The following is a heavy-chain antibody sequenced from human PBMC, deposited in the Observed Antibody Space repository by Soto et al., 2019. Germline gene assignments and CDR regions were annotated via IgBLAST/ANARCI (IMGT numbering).Heavy chain of an antibody. J-gene: IGHJ4*02. Sequence: ASGKVSCKASGYTFTGYYMHWVRQAPGQGLEWMGWINPNSGGTNYAQKFQGWVTMTRDTSIGTAYMELSRLRSDDTAVYYCARGGNGNGVYYFDYWGQGTLVTVSS. D-gene: IGHD1-1*01. CDR3: ARGGNGNGVYYFDY. CDR2: INPNSGGT. CDR1: GYTFTGYY. V-gene: IGHV1-2*04.